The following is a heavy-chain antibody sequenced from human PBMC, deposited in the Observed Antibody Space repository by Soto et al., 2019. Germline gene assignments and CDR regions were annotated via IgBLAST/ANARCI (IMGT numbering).Heavy chain of an antibody. CDR3: ARLMGSDSSGYYLFDY. J-gene: IGHJ4*02. CDR1: GGSISSYY. Sequence: SETLSLTCTVSGGSISSYYWSWIRQPPGKGLEWIGYIYYSGSTNYNPSLKSRVTISVDTSKSQFSLKLSSVTAADTAVYYCARLMGSDSSGYYLFDYWGQGTLVTVSS. CDR2: IYYSGST. V-gene: IGHV4-59*01. D-gene: IGHD3-22*01.